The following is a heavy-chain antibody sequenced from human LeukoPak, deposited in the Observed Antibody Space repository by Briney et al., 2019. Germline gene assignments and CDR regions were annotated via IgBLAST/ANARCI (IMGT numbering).Heavy chain of an antibody. D-gene: IGHD4-11*01. CDR2: IGSSSSPI. Sequence: HTGGSLRLSCAASGFTFSAYSMNWVRQAPEKGLEWVSYIGSSSSPIYYAASVKGRFTISRDNAKNSLYLQMDSLRAEDTAVYYCARDQAYSFDYWGQGTLVTVSS. J-gene: IGHJ4*02. V-gene: IGHV3-48*01. CDR3: ARDQAYSFDY. CDR1: GFTFSAYS.